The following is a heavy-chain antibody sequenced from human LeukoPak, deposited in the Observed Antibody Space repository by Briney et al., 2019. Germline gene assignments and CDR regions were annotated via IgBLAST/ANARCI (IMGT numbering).Heavy chain of an antibody. CDR2: IYYSGST. CDR3: ARASMGRYGMDV. J-gene: IGHJ6*02. D-gene: IGHD2/OR15-2a*01. Sequence: SETLSLTCTVSGDSFSSYYWSWIRQPPGKGLEWIGYIYYSGSTNYNPSLKSRVTISVDTSKNQFSLKLSSVTAADTAVYYCARASMGRYGMDVWGQGTTVTVSS. V-gene: IGHV4-59*01. CDR1: GDSFSSYY.